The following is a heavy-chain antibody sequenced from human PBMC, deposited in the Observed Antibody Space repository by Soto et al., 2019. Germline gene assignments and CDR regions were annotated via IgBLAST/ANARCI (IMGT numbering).Heavy chain of an antibody. CDR1: GFTFSSYA. J-gene: IGHJ4*02. CDR3: AKPLWDLLVPAAVFFDY. V-gene: IGHV3-23*01. D-gene: IGHD2-2*01. CDR2: ISGSGGST. Sequence: GGSLRLSCAASGFTFSSYAMSWVRQAPGKGLEWVSAISGSGGSTYYADSVKGRFTISRDNSKNTLYLQMNSLRAEDTAVYYCAKPLWDLLVPAAVFFDYWGQGTLVTVSS.